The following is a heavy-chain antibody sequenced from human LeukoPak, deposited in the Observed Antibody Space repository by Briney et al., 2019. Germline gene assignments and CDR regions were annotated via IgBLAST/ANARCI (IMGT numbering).Heavy chain of an antibody. CDR2: IWYDGSNK. D-gene: IGHD6-6*01. V-gene: IGHV3-33*03. CDR3: AKDLSEYSTSFLFDY. CDR1: GFTFSSYG. J-gene: IGHJ4*02. Sequence: GGSLRLSCAASGFTFSSYGMHWVRQAPGKGLEWVAVIWYDGSNKYYADSVKGRFTISRDSSKNTLYLQINSLRAEDTALYYCAKDLSEYSTSFLFDYWGQGTLVTVSS.